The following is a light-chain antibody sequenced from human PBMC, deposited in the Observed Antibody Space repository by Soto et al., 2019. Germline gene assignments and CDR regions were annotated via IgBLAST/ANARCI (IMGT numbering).Light chain of an antibody. CDR1: QSISTS. Sequence: DIPMTQSPSTLSASVGDRVTITCRASQSISTSLAWYQQRPGKAPNRLIYKASSLESGLPSRFSGSGSGTEFTLTISSVQPDDFATYYCQQYNNYWTFGQGTKVEIK. CDR2: KAS. V-gene: IGKV1-5*03. CDR3: QQYNNYWT. J-gene: IGKJ1*01.